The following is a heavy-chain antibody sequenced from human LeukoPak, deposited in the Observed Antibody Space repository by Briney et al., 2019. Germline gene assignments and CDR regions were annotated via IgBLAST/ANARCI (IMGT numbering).Heavy chain of an antibody. CDR2: IYYSGST. CDR3: ARSGRGSSAGFDY. Sequence: SETLSLTCTVSGGSVSSGYYYWSWIRQPPGKGLEWIGYIYYSGSTNYTPSLKSRITISVDTSRNQFSLKLNSVIAADTAVYYCARSGRGSSAGFDYWGQGTLVTVSS. J-gene: IGHJ4*02. D-gene: IGHD3-10*01. V-gene: IGHV4-61*01. CDR1: GGSVSSGYYY.